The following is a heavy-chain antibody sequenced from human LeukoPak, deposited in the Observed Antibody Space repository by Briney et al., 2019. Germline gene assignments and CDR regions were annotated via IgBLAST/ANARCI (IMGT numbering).Heavy chain of an antibody. CDR2: ISGNGGTT. D-gene: IGHD7-27*01. Sequence: GGSLRLSCSASGFTFSSYAMHWVRQAPGKGLEYVSGISGNGGTTSYADSLKGRFTISRDNSKNTLYLQMSSLRAEDTAVYYCVKMPNWGSGYWGQGTLVAVSS. CDR1: GFTFSSYA. V-gene: IGHV3-64D*09. J-gene: IGHJ4*02. CDR3: VKMPNWGSGY.